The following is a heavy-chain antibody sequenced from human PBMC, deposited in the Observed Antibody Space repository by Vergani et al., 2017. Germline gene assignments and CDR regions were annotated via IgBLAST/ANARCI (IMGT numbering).Heavy chain of an antibody. CDR3: ARVSNYDFWSGYYRGYYFDY. J-gene: IGHJ4*02. CDR2: ISWNSGSI. CDR1: GFTFDDYA. V-gene: IGHV3-9*01. Sequence: EVQLVESGGGLVQPGRSLRLSCAASGFTFDDYAMHWVRQAPGKGLEWVSGISWNSGSIGYADSVKGRFTISRDNAKNSLYLQMNSLRAEDTAVYYCARVSNYDFWSGYYRGYYFDYWGQGTLVTVSS. D-gene: IGHD3-3*01.